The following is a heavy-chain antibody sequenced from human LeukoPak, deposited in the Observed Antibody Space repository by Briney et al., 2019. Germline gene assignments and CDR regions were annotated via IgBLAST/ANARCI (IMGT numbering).Heavy chain of an antibody. CDR2: IYTSGST. V-gene: IGHV4-61*02. CDR1: GGSISSGSYY. Sequence: SQTLSLTCTVSGGSISSGSYYWSWIRQPPGKGLEWIGRIYTSGSTTSNPSLKSRVTISVDTSKNQFSLELSSVAAADTAVYYCARTGYSSDNDYWGQGTLVTVSS. J-gene: IGHJ4*02. CDR3: ARTGYSSDNDY. D-gene: IGHD6-19*01.